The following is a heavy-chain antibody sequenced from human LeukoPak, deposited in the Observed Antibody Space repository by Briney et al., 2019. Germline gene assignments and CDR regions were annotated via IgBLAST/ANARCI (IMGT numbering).Heavy chain of an antibody. V-gene: IGHV4-39*01. CDR3: ARRYCSGGHCYYFDS. D-gene: IGHD2-15*01. Sequence: SETRSLTCTVSGGSISSSSHYWGWIRQPPGMGLEWIGIIYNSGSTYYNPSLNSRVTVSLDTSKNQSSLTVTSVTAADTAVYYCARRYCSGGHCYYFDSWGQGTLVTVSS. CDR2: IYNSGST. CDR1: GGSISSSSHY. J-gene: IGHJ4*02.